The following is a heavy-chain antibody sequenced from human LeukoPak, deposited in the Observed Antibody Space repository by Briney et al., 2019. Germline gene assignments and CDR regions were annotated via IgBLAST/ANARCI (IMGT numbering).Heavy chain of an antibody. J-gene: IGHJ5*02. Sequence: TSETLSLTCTVSGGSISSYYWSWIRQPPGKGLEWIGYIYYSGSTNYNPSLKSRVTISVDTSKNQFSLKLSSVTAADTAVYYCARVALSPISGSLRFDPWGQGTLVTVSS. V-gene: IGHV4-59*01. CDR3: ARVALSPISGSLRFDP. CDR2: IYYSGST. CDR1: GGSISSYY. D-gene: IGHD1-26*01.